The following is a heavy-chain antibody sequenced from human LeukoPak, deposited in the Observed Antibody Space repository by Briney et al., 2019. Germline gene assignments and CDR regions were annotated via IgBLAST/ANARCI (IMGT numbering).Heavy chain of an antibody. V-gene: IGHV4-39*07. CDR3: ARRGYSYGFRDY. CDR1: GGSISSSSYY. J-gene: IGHJ4*02. CDR2: IYYSGST. Sequence: SETLSLTCTVSGGSISSSSYYWGWIRQPPGKGLEWIGSIYYSGSTYYNPSLKSRVTISVDTSKNQFSLKLSSVTAADTAVYYCARRGYSYGFRDYWGQGTLVTVSS. D-gene: IGHD5-18*01.